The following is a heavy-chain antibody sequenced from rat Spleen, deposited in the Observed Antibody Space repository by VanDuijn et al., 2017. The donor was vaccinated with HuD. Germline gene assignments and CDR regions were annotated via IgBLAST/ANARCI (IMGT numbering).Heavy chain of an antibody. Sequence: EVQLVESGGGLVQPGRSLKLSCVASGFTFSDYGMNWIRQAPGKGLEWVAYISSHSGTIYYADTVKDRFTISRENAKSSLYLQMDSLRSEDTSTYYCAKTYGGYFDYWGQGVMVTVSS. D-gene: IGHD1-11*01. CDR3: AKTYGGYFDY. J-gene: IGHJ2*01. CDR2: ISSHSGTI. CDR1: GFTFSDYG. V-gene: IGHV5-34*01.